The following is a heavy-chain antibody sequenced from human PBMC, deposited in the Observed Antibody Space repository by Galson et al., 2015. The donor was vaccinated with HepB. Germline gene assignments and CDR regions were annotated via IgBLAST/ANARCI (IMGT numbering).Heavy chain of an antibody. CDR1: GYTFTSYG. V-gene: IGHV1-18*01. CDR2: ISAYNGNT. D-gene: IGHD3-10*01. Sequence: SVRVSCKASGYTFTSYGISWVRQAPGQGLEWVGWISAYNGNTNYAHKLQGRVTMTTDTSTSTAYMELRSLRADDTAVYYCARRGKKVAAGESDYWGQGTLVTVSS. CDR3: ARRGKKVAAGESDY. J-gene: IGHJ4*02.